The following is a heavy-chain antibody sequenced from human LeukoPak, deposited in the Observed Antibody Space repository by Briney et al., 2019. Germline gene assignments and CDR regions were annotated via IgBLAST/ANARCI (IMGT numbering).Heavy chain of an antibody. V-gene: IGHV6-1*01. D-gene: IGHD1-26*01. Sequence: SQTLSLTCAISGDSVSSNSAAWTWIRQSPSRGLEWLGRTYYRSKWYNDYAVSVKSRMTINPDTSKNQFSLQLNSVTPEDTAVYYSARDSRLIVGATLFDYWGQGTLVTVSS. CDR1: GDSVSSNSAA. CDR2: TYYRSKWYN. J-gene: IGHJ4*02. CDR3: ARDSRLIVGATLFDY.